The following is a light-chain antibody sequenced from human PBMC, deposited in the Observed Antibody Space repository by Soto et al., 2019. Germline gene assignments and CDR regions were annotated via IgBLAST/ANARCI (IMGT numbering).Light chain of an antibody. CDR1: QSVNSNY. CDR3: QQYGSSRT. J-gene: IGKJ1*01. Sequence: EIVLTQSPCTLSLYPGERATLSCRASQSVNSNYLAWYQQKPGQAPRLLIYGASSRATGIPDRFSGGGSGTDFTLTISRLEPEDFAVYYCQQYGSSRTFGQGTKVDIK. CDR2: GAS. V-gene: IGKV3-20*01.